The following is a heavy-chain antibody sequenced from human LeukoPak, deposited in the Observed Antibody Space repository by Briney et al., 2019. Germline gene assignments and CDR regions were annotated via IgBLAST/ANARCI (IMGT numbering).Heavy chain of an antibody. Sequence: PSQTLSLTCAVSGGSISSGGYSWSWIRQPPGKGLEWIGYIYHSGSTYYNPSLESRVTISVDRSKNQFSLKLSSVTAADTAVYYCASRYCSSTSCYFSDAFDIWGQGTMVTVSS. CDR1: GGSISSGGYS. J-gene: IGHJ3*02. D-gene: IGHD2-2*01. CDR2: IYHSGST. V-gene: IGHV4-30-2*01. CDR3: ASRYCSSTSCYFSDAFDI.